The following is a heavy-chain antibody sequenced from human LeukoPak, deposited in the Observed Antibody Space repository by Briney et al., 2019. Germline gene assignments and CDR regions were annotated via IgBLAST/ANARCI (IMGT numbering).Heavy chain of an antibody. D-gene: IGHD4-17*01. CDR2: ISAYNGNT. J-gene: IGHJ4*02. CDR1: GYTFTSYG. Sequence: ASVKVSCKASGYTFTSYGISWVRQAPGQGLEWMGWISAYNGNTNYAQKLQGRVTMTTDTSTSTAYMELRSLRSDNTAVYYCARVDYGDYNFDYWGQGTLVTVSS. CDR3: ARVDYGDYNFDY. V-gene: IGHV1-18*04.